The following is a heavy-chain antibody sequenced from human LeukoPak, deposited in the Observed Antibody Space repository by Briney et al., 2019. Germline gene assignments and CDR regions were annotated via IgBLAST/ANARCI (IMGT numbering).Heavy chain of an antibody. Sequence: PGGSLRLSCEASGFTFNNYWMSWVRQAPGKGLEWVANIKQDGSDKYYVDSVEGRFAISRDNAKNSLYLQMNSLRVDDTAVYYCARDLDCWGQGTLVSVSS. V-gene: IGHV3-7*03. CDR2: IKQDGSDK. CDR1: GFTFNNYW. CDR3: ARDLDC. J-gene: IGHJ4*02.